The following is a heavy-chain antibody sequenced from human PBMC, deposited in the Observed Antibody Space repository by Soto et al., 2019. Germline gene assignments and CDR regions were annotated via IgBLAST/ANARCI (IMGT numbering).Heavy chain of an antibody. CDR1: GYTFTSYG. CDR2: ISAYNGNT. V-gene: IGHV1-18*01. J-gene: IGHJ5*02. D-gene: IGHD2-2*01. Sequence: ASVKVSCKASGYTFTSYGISWVRQAPGQGLEWMGWISAYNGNTNYAQKLQGRVTMTRDTSTSTVYMELSSLRSEDAAVYYCARTPAASSSWFDPWGQGTLVTVYS. CDR3: ARTPAASSSWFDP.